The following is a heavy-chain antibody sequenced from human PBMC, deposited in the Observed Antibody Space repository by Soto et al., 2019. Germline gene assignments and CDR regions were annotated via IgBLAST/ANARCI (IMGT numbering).Heavy chain of an antibody. CDR2: INPSGVRT. CDR3: ARDRAGNDYNHDSFDI. V-gene: IGHV1-46*02. J-gene: IGHJ3*02. Sequence: QVQMVQSGAEVKKPGASVKVSCKASVDTLNDYYLHWVRQAPGQGLEWMGIINPSGVRTTYAQKFQGRVTMTRDTSTSTVYMELTSLRSEDTAVYYCARDRAGNDYNHDSFDIWGQGTMVTVSS. CDR1: VDTLNDYY. D-gene: IGHD4-4*01.